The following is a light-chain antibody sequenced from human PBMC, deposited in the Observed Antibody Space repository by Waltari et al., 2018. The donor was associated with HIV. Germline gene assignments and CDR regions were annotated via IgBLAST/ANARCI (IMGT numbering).Light chain of an antibody. J-gene: IGKJ2*01. V-gene: IGKV2-28*01. Sequence: IVMTQSPLSLTVTPGEPASISCRSNQSLLHSNGHSYLDWYLQKPGQSPQLLIYLGSNRASGVSDRFSGSGSGTDFTLKISRVEAEDVGVYYCMQALQTPYTFGQGTKLEIK. CDR1: QSLLHSNGHSY. CDR3: MQALQTPYT. CDR2: LGS.